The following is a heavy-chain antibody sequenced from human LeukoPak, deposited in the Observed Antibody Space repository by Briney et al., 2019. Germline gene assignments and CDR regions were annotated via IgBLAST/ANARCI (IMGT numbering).Heavy chain of an antibody. CDR2: INSDGSSI. CDR3: ARDYDILTGWDFDY. CDR1: GFTFSSYW. Sequence: GGSLRLSCAASGFTFSSYWMHWVRQAPGKGLVWVSRINSDGSSIMYADSVKGRFTISRDNAKNTLYLQMNSLRAEDTAVYYCARDYDILTGWDFDYWGQGTLVTVSS. V-gene: IGHV3-74*03. D-gene: IGHD3-9*01. J-gene: IGHJ4*02.